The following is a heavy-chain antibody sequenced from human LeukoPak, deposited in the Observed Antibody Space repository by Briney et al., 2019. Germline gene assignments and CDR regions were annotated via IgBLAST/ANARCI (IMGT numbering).Heavy chain of an antibody. CDR3: AKQRVVVVPAAMSHDY. CDR2: IRGSGGST. D-gene: IGHD2-2*01. CDR1: GFTFSSYA. V-gene: IGHV3-23*01. J-gene: IGHJ4*02. Sequence: PGGSLRLSCAASGFTFSSYAMSWVRQAPGKGLEWVSAIRGSGGSTYYADSVKGRFTISRDNSKNTLYLQMNSLRAEDTAVYYCAKQRVVVVPAAMSHDYWGQGTLVTVSS.